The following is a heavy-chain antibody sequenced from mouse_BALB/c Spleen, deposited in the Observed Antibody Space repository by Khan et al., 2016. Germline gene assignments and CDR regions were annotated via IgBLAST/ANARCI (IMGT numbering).Heavy chain of an antibody. CDR1: GFDFSRYW. CDR3: PRNWDVGFDY. V-gene: IGHV4-1*02. CDR2: INPDSSTI. J-gene: IGHJ2*01. D-gene: IGHD4-1*01. Sequence: EVKLLESGGGLVQPGGSLKLSCTTSGFDFSRYWMSWVRQAPGRGLEWIGEINPDSSTINYTPSLKDKFIISRDNAKNTLYLQMSKVRSEDTALYYRPRNWDVGFDYWGQGTTLTVSS.